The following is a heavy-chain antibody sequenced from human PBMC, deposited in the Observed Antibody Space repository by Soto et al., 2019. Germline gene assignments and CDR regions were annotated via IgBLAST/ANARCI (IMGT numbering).Heavy chain of an antibody. CDR2: IYYSGST. V-gene: IGHV4-59*12. D-gene: IGHD1-26*01. CDR1: GGSISSYY. J-gene: IGHJ4*02. Sequence: SETLSLTCTVSGGSISSYYWSWIRQPPGEGLEWIGYIYYSGSTNYNPSLKSRVTISVNTSKNQFSLELNSVTAADTAVYYCARGLISGSHYSGGWYYFDSWGQGTQVTVSS. CDR3: ARGLISGSHYSGGWYYFDS.